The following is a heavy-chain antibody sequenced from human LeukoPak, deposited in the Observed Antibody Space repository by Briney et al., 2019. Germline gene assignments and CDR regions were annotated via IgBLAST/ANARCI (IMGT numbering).Heavy chain of an antibody. CDR3: AKSRYYDILTGQTYYFDY. D-gene: IGHD3-9*01. CDR2: INRDGSEK. Sequence: GGSLRLSCAASGLTFSSYWMSWVRQAPGKGLEWVANINRDGSEKYYVDSVKGRFTISRDNAENSLYLQMNSLTSEDTALYYCAKSRYYDILTGQTYYFDYWGQGTLVTVSS. CDR1: GLTFSSYW. V-gene: IGHV3-7*03. J-gene: IGHJ4*02.